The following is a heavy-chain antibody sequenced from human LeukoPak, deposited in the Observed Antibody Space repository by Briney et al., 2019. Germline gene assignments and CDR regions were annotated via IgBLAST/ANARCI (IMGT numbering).Heavy chain of an antibody. CDR1: GFTFSSYS. V-gene: IGHV3-21*04. D-gene: IGHD6-13*01. CDR2: ISSSSSYI. J-gene: IGHJ5*02. Sequence: GGSLRLSCAASGFTFSSYSMNWVRQAPGKGLEWVSSISSSSSYIYYADSVKGRFTISRDNAKNSLYLQMNSLRAEDTAVYYCARTSTSWYYGEFDPWGQGTLVTVSS. CDR3: ARTSTSWYYGEFDP.